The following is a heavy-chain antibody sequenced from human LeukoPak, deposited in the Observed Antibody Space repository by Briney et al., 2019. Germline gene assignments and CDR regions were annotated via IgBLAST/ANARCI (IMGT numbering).Heavy chain of an antibody. V-gene: IGHV1-18*04. J-gene: IGHJ4*02. CDR3: ARVVYYDSSGTWGSFDY. CDR2: ISAYNGNT. CDR1: GYTFTGYY. D-gene: IGHD3-22*01. Sequence: ASVKVSCKASGYTFTGYYMHWVRQAPGQGLEWMGWISAYNGNTNYAQKLQGRVTMTTDTSTSTAYMELRSLRSDDTAVYYCARVVYYDSSGTWGSFDYWGQGTLVTVSS.